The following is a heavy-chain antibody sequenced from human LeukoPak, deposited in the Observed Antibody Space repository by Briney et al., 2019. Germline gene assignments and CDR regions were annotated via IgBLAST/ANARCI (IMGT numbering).Heavy chain of an antibody. CDR3: AKVFRDGYNYPFDY. D-gene: IGHD5-24*01. J-gene: IGHJ4*02. CDR2: IGSSGGST. Sequence: GGSLRLSCAASGFTFSNYAMNWVRQAPGKGLEWVSTIGSSGGSTYYADSVKGRFTISRDNSKNTLYLQMNSLRAEDTAVYYCAKVFRDGYNYPFDYWGQGTLVTVSS. V-gene: IGHV3-23*01. CDR1: GFTFSNYA.